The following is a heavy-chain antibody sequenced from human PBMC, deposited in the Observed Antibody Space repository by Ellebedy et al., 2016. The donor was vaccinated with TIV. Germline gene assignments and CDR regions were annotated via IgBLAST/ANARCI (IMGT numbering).Heavy chain of an antibody. V-gene: IGHV1-18*01. D-gene: IGHD3-9*01. CDR1: ADTVRNYG. J-gene: IGHJ3*02. CDR3: ARDGYDILTGYAFDI. Sequence: ASVKVSCXASADTVRNYGISWVRQAPGQGLEWMGWINGNNGQTYYAENLQGRLILTTETSTSTAYMELRSLRSDDTAVYYCARDGYDILTGYAFDIWGQGTMVAVSS. CDR2: INGNNGQT.